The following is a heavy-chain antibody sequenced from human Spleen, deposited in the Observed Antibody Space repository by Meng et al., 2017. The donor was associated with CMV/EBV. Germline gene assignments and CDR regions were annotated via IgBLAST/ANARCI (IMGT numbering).Heavy chain of an antibody. CDR3: AKNAMVRGYGMDV. CDR2: ICSGGGSI. V-gene: IGHV3-23*01. Sequence: GESLKISCAASGFTFDDYGMSWVRQAPGKGLEWVSAICSGGGSIFYADSVKGRFTISRDNSKNTLYLQMNSLRAEDTAVYYCAKNAMVRGYGMDVWGQGTTVTVSS. CDR1: GFTFDDYG. J-gene: IGHJ6*02. D-gene: IGHD3-10*01.